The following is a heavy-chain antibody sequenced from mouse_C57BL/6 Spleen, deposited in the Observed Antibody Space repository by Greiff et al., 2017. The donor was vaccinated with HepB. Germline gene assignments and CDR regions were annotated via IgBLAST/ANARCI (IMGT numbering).Heavy chain of an antibody. CDR2: ISSGGDYI. V-gene: IGHV5-9-1*02. D-gene: IGHD1-1*01. CDR3: TTCYSDYFDY. J-gene: IGHJ2*01. Sequence: EVKVVESGEGLVKPGGSLKLSCAASGFTFSSYAISWVRQTPEKRLEWVAYISSGGDYIYYADTVKGRFTISRDNARNTLYLQMSSLKSEDTAMYYCTTCYSDYFDYWGQGTTLTVSS. CDR1: GFTFSSYA.